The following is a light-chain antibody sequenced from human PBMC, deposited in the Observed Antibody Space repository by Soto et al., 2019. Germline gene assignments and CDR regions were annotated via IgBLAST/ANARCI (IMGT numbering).Light chain of an antibody. CDR2: DVS. Sequence: QSALTQPASVSGSPGQSITISCTGTSSDVGRYNCVSWYQQHAGKPPKLMIYDVSNRPSGVSNRFSGSKSGNTASLTISGLPNDDEADYYCSSYTSRSTYVFGTGTKLTVL. CDR1: SSDVGRYNC. CDR3: SSYTSRSTYV. J-gene: IGLJ1*01. V-gene: IGLV2-14*01.